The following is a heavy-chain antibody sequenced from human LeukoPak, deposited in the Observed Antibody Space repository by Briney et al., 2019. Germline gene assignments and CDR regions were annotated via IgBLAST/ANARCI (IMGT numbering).Heavy chain of an antibody. V-gene: IGHV4-59*08. CDR1: GGSINNHY. CDR2: IHYTGTT. Sequence: SETLSLTCIVSGGSINNHYWTWIRQPPGKGLEWIGDIHYTGTTKYNPSLKSRVTISVDTSKNQFSLYLTSVTATDTAVYYCARLGGGYDSHYWGRGTLVTVSS. J-gene: IGHJ4*02. D-gene: IGHD5-12*01. CDR3: ARLGGGYDSHY.